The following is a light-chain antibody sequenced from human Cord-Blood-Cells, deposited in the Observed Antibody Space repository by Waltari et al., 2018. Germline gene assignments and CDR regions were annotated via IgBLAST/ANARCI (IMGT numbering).Light chain of an antibody. CDR1: ALPKQY. Sequence: SYELTQPPSVSVSPGQTARITCSGDALPKQYAYWYQQKPGQAPVLVIYKDSERPSGIPERFSGSSSGTTVTLTIGGVQAEDEADYDGQSADSSGTWVFGGGTKLTVL. J-gene: IGLJ3*02. CDR3: QSADSSGTWV. V-gene: IGLV3-25*03. CDR2: KDS.